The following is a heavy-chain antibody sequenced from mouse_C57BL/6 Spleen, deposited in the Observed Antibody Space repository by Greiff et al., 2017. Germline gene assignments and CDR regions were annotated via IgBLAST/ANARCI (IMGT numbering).Heavy chain of an antibody. V-gene: IGHV1-39*01. J-gene: IGHJ2*01. CDR2: INPNYGTT. CDR1: GYSFTDYN. CDR3: GRETGLAFDY. Sequence: EVQLLQSGPELVKPGASVKLSCKASGYSFTDYNMHWVKQSPGKSLEWIGVINPNYGTTSYNQKFKGKATLTVDQSSSTAYMQLNSLTSEDSAVYYCGRETGLAFDYWGQGTTVTVSS. D-gene: IGHD4-1*01.